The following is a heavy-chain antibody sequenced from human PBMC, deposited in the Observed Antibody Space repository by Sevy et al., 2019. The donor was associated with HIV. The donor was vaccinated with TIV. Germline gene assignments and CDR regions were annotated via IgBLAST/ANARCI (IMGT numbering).Heavy chain of an antibody. D-gene: IGHD2-21*01. CDR1: GFTFTRYW. CDR2: INEDGTEK. V-gene: IGHV3-7*01. CDR3: ARDVAAGDF. J-gene: IGHJ4*02. Sequence: GRSLRLSCAASGFTFTRYWMTWVRQSPGKGLQWLGNINEDGTEKYYRDSVRGRFTISRDNAKKSLHLQMNSLRVDDTGVYYCARDVAAGDFWGQGTLVTVSS.